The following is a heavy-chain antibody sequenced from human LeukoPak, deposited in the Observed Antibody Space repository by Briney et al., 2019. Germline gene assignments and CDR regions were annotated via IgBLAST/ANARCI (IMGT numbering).Heavy chain of an antibody. CDR3: ARGEYGSGSYYYL. J-gene: IGHJ4*02. Sequence: ASVKVSCKASGYTLTGYYMHWVRQAPGQGLEWMGWINPNSGGTNYAQKFQGRVTMTRDTSISTAYMELSRLRSDDTAVYYCARGEYGSGSYYYLWGQGTLVTVSS. V-gene: IGHV1-2*02. D-gene: IGHD3-10*01. CDR2: INPNSGGT. CDR1: GYTLTGYY.